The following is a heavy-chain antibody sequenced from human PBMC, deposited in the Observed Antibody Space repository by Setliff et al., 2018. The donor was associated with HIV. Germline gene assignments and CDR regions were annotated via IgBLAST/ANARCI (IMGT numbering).Heavy chain of an antibody. CDR2: LNDDDGSR. J-gene: IGHJ4*02. CDR1: GYTFINYG. Sequence: ASVKVSCKASGYTFINYGISWVRQAPGQGLEWIGWLNDDDGSRNYAQKFRDRVTLTSDTSTNTVYMEVRNLRSDDTATYFCARDGQFTFDYWGQGTLVTVS. CDR3: ARDGQFTFDY. V-gene: IGHV1-18*01.